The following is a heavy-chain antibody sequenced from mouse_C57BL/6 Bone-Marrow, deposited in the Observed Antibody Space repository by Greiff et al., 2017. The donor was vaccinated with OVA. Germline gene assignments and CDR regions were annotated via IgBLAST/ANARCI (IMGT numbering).Heavy chain of an antibody. J-gene: IGHJ1*03. CDR1: GFTFSDYG. V-gene: IGHV5-15*01. D-gene: IGHD2-2*01. CDR3: ERQGGGYYRYFDV. CDR2: ISNLAYSI. Sequence: EVMLVESGGGLVQPGGSLKLSCAASGFTFSDYGMAWVRQAPRKGPEWVAFISNLAYSIYYADTVTGRFTISRENAKNTLYLEMSSLRSEDTAMYYCERQGGGYYRYFDVWGTGTTVTVSS.